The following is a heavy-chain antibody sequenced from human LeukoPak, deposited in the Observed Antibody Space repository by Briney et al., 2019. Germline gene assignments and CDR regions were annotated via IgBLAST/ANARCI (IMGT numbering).Heavy chain of an antibody. CDR1: GFTFSSYA. V-gene: IGHV3-33*08. D-gene: IGHD3-9*01. CDR3: ARVTGAVTGYFDY. CDR2: IWFDGSNK. J-gene: IGHJ4*02. Sequence: GGSLRLSCAASGFTFSSYAMSWVRQAPGKGLEWVAVIWFDGSNKYYADSVKGRFTISRDNSQNTLYLQMNSLRVEDTAVYYCARVTGAVTGYFDYWGQGTLVTVSS.